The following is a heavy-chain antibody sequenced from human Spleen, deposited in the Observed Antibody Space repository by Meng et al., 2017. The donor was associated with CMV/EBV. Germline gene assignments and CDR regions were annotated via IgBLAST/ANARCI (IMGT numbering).Heavy chain of an antibody. V-gene: IGHV3-30-3*02. CDR3: AKNLDRQAARRPDY. CDR1: GFTFSSYA. Sequence: VQLVGSGGGLVKPGVSLTLSCAVSGFTFSSYAMHWVRQAPGKGLEWVAVISYDGSNKYYADSVKGRFTISRDNSKNTLYLQMNSLRAEDTAVYYCAKNLDRQAARRPDYWGQGTLVTVSS. CDR2: ISYDGSNK. D-gene: IGHD6-13*01. J-gene: IGHJ4*02.